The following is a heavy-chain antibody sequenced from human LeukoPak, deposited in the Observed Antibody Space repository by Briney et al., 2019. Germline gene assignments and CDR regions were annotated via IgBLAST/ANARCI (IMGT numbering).Heavy chain of an antibody. J-gene: IGHJ3*01. CDR1: AFTFSDYS. D-gene: IGHD7-27*01. CDR3: AREDDSWGPNNLDL. CDR2: IDTSSSTM. Sequence: PGGSLRLSCAVCAFTFSDYSMKWVRQARGEGLEWISYIDTSSSTMYYATSVMGRFTISRDNAKESLYLQMNSLRDEDPAVYYCAREDDSWGPNNLDLWGQGTMVTVSS. V-gene: IGHV3-48*02.